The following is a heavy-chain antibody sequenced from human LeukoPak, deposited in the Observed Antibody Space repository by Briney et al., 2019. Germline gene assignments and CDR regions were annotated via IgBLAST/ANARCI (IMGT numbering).Heavy chain of an antibody. J-gene: IGHJ4*02. D-gene: IGHD5-18*01. V-gene: IGHV1-69*13. CDR3: ARSGRGYSYGAFGY. Sequence: SVKVSCKASGGTFSSYAISWVRQAPGQGLEWMGGIIPIFGTANYAQKFQGRVTITADESTSTAYMELSSLRSEDTAVYYCARSGRGYSYGAFGYWGQGTLVTVSS. CDR1: GGTFSSYA. CDR2: IIPIFGTA.